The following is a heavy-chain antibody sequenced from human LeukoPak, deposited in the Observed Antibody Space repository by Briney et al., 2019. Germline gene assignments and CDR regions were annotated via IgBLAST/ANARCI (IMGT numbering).Heavy chain of an antibody. CDR3: ARAAAALGAFDI. Sequence: SETLSLTCTVSGYSISSGYYWGWIRQPPGKGLEWIGSIYHSGSTYYNPSLKSRVTISVDTSKNQFSLKLSSVTAADTAVYYCARAAAALGAFDIWGQGTMVTVSS. J-gene: IGHJ3*02. CDR2: IYHSGST. D-gene: IGHD6-13*01. V-gene: IGHV4-38-2*02. CDR1: GYSISSGYY.